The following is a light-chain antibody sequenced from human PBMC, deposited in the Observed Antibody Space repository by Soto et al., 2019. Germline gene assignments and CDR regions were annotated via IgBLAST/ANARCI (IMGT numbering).Light chain of an antibody. J-gene: IGLJ2*01. V-gene: IGLV1-47*01. Sequence: QSVLTQPPSASGTPGQRVTLSCSGSSSNIGRSYVFWYKQLPGTAPRLLIYRNNQRPSGVTDRFAGSKSGTGGSLAISGLRSDDEAVYYCAAWEDSLSVVVFGGGTKLTVL. CDR2: RNN. CDR3: AAWEDSLSVVV. CDR1: SSNIGRSY.